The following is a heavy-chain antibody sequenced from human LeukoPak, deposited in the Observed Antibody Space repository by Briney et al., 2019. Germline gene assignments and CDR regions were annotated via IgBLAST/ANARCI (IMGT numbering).Heavy chain of an antibody. V-gene: IGHV3-48*03. CDR2: ISSSGSTI. CDR3: ARATLSYDFWSGYFDY. CDR1: GFTFSSYE. J-gene: IGHJ4*02. D-gene: IGHD3-3*01. Sequence: GGSLRLSCAASGFTFSSYEMNWVRQAPGKGLEWVSYISSSGSTIYYADSVKGRLTISRDNAKNSLYLQMNSLRAEDTAVYYCARATLSYDFWSGYFDYWGQGTLVTVSS.